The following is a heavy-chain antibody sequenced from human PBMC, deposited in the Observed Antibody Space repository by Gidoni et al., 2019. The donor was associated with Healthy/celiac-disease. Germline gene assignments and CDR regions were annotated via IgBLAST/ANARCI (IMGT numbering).Heavy chain of an antibody. CDR2: ISSSSDYT. J-gene: IGHJ4*02. V-gene: IGHV3-11*06. D-gene: IGHD6-19*01. CDR1: GFTFSDYY. Sequence: QVQLVESGGGLVKPGGSLRLSCAASGFTFSDYYMSWIRQAPGKGLEWLSYISSSSDYTNYADSVKGRFTISRDNAKNSLYLQMNSLRAEDTAVYYCARSSGWYYFDYWGQGTLVTVSS. CDR3: ARSSGWYYFDY.